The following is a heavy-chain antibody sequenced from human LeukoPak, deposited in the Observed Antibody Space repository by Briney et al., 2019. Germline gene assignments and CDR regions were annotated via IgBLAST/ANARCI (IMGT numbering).Heavy chain of an antibody. J-gene: IGHJ4*02. CDR1: GFSFNTYG. D-gene: IGHD3-9*01. CDR3: AKDQDPDYDILTGYSSYDF. V-gene: IGHV3-23*01. CDR2: TSGGGGST. Sequence: GGTLRLSCAASGFSFNTYGMSWVRQAPGKGLEWVSFTSGGGGSTGYADSVKGRFTISRDNSKNTLYLQMNSLRAADTAVYYCAKDQDPDYDILTGYSSYDFWGQGTLVTVSS.